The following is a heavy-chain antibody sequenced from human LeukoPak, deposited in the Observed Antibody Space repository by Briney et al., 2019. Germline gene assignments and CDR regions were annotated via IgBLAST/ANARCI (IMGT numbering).Heavy chain of an antibody. Sequence: SQTLSLTCTVSGGSISSGSYYWGWIRQPPGKGLEWIGSIYHSGSTYYNPSLKSRVTISVDTSKNQFSLKLSSVTAADTAVYYCARHLMVYANFDYWGQGTLVTVSS. D-gene: IGHD2-8*01. V-gene: IGHV4-39*01. CDR1: GGSISSGSYY. CDR3: ARHLMVYANFDY. CDR2: IYHSGST. J-gene: IGHJ4*02.